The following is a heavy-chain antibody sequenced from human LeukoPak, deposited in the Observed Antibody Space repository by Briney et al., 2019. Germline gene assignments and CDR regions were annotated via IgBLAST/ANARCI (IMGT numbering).Heavy chain of an antibody. CDR3: AKASADDTYYFDY. CDR2: ISGSGGST. Sequence: GGSLRLSCAASGFTFSSYAMSWVRQAPGKGLEWVSAISGSGGSTYYADSVKGRFTISRDNSKNTLYLQMNSLRAEDSAVYSCAKASADDTYYFDYWGQGTLVTVSS. D-gene: IGHD3-22*01. J-gene: IGHJ4*02. CDR1: GFTFSSYA. V-gene: IGHV3-23*01.